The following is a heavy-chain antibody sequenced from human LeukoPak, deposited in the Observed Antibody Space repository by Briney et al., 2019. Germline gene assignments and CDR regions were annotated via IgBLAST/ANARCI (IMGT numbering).Heavy chain of an antibody. J-gene: IGHJ6*02. CDR3: ARGGGLDV. Sequence: PGGSLRLSCAASGFSVSNSYMYWVRQAPGKGLEWVSFFYKGDSTYYAESVRGRFTISRDNSKNTLYLLMNSLIPEDTAVYFCARGGGLDVWGQGATVTVSS. V-gene: IGHV3-53*01. CDR1: GFSVSNSY. D-gene: IGHD3-16*01. CDR2: FYKGDST.